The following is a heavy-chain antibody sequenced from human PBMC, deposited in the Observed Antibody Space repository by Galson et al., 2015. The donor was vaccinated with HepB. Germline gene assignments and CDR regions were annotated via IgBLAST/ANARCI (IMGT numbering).Heavy chain of an antibody. CDR3: ARQGGYCSSTSCSSPYYYYGMDV. V-gene: IGHV5-51*01. Sequence: QSGAEVKKPGESLKISCKGSGYSSTSYWIGWVRQMPRKGLEWMGIIYPGDSDTRYSPSFQGQVTISADKSISTAYLQWSSLKASDTAMYYCARQGGYCSSTSCSSPYYYYGMDVWGQGTTVTVSS. CDR2: IYPGDSDT. J-gene: IGHJ6*02. D-gene: IGHD2-2*01. CDR1: GYSSTSYW.